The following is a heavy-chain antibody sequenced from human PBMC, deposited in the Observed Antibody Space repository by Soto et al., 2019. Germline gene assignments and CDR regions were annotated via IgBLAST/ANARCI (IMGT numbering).Heavy chain of an antibody. V-gene: IGHV3-21*01. Sequence: DVQLVESGGGLVKPGESLRLSCVASDSTFRSYSMNWVRQAPGRGLEWVSIISSGSSVIFYADSMKGRFTISRDNAKKSLYLQMNSLRAEDTAVYYCARGGRGYTKDDTFDIWGQGTMVTVSS. J-gene: IGHJ3*02. CDR2: ISSGSSVI. D-gene: IGHD2-2*02. CDR3: ARGGRGYTKDDTFDI. CDR1: DSTFRSYS.